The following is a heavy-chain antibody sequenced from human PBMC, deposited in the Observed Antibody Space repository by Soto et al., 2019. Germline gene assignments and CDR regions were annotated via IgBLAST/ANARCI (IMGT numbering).Heavy chain of an antibody. CDR2: IYYSGST. V-gene: IGHV4-39*01. CDR1: GGSISSGSYY. Sequence: QLQLQESGPGLVKPSETLSLTCTVSGGSISSGSYYWGWIRQPPGKGLEWIGSIYYSGSTYYNPSLKSRVTISVDTSKNQFSLKLSSVTAADTAVYYCARPVYDSSGYPKNYYFDYWGQGTLVTVSS. J-gene: IGHJ4*02. CDR3: ARPVYDSSGYPKNYYFDY. D-gene: IGHD3-22*01.